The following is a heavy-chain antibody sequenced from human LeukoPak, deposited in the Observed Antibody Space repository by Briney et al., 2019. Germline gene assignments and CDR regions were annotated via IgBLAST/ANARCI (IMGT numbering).Heavy chain of an antibody. Sequence: SGTLSLTCTVSGGSISNNYWTWIRQPPGKGLEYIGYIYYTGGTNYNPSLKSRVTISVDTSKNQFSLKLSSVTAADTAVYFCAKYGGSGWVIDYWGQGTLVTVSS. CDR2: IYYTGGT. CDR1: GGSISNNY. CDR3: AKYGGSGWVIDY. D-gene: IGHD6-19*01. J-gene: IGHJ4*02. V-gene: IGHV4-59*08.